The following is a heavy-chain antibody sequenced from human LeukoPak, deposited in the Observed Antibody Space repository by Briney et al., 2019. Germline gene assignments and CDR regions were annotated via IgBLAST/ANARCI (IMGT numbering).Heavy chain of an antibody. D-gene: IGHD3-10*01. CDR1: GGSLSGYY. V-gene: IGHV4-34*01. CDR3: ARRTTLLWFGELWPNWFDP. CDR2: INHSGST. J-gene: IGHJ5*02. Sequence: SQTLSLTCAVYGGSLSGYYWSWIRQPPRKGLGWSGEINHSGSTNYNPSLKSRVTISVDTSKKPFSLKLSSVTAADTALYYCARRTTLLWFGELWPNWFDPWGQGTLVPVSS.